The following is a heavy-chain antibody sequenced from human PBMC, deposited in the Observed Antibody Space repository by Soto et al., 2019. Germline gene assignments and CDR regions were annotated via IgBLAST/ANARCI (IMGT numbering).Heavy chain of an antibody. CDR1: GYTFTSYG. J-gene: IGHJ6*02. V-gene: IGHV1-18*01. D-gene: IGHD6-13*01. CDR2: ISAYNGNT. Sequence: ASVKVSCKASGYTFTSYGISWVRQAPGQGLEWMGWISAYNGNTNYAQKLQGRVTMTTDTSTSTAYMELRSLRSDDTAVYYCARVRQQLTPSHYYYYYGMDVWGQGTTVTVSS. CDR3: ARVRQQLTPSHYYYYYGMDV.